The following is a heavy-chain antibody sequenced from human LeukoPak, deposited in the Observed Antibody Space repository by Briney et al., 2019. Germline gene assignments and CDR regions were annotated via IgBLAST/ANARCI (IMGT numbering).Heavy chain of an antibody. CDR1: GFTFNTFW. Sequence: GGSLRLSCAASGFTFNTFWMSWVRQAPGKGLEWVSYISSSGSTIYYADSVKGRFTISRDNAKNSLYLQMNSLRAEDTAVYYCARDMSFPYYYDSSGYYGGQGTLVTVSS. D-gene: IGHD3-22*01. V-gene: IGHV3-48*03. CDR2: ISSSGSTI. J-gene: IGHJ4*02. CDR3: ARDMSFPYYYDSSGYY.